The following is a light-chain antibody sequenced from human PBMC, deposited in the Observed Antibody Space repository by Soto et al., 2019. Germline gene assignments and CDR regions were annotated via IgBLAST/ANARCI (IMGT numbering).Light chain of an antibody. V-gene: IGKV1-39*01. CDR3: QQSYSTPRYT. CDR1: QSISSY. J-gene: IGKJ2*01. Sequence: DIQMTQSPSSLSASVGDRVTITCRASQSISSYLNWYQQKPGKAPKLLIYAASILQSGVPSRFSGSGSGTDFTLTISRLQPEDFATYYCQQSYSTPRYTFGQGTKLEIK. CDR2: AAS.